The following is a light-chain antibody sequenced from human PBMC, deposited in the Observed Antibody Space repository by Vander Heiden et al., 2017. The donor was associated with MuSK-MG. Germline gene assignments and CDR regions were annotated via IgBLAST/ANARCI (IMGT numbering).Light chain of an antibody. CDR1: KLGGKY. CDR2: QES. CDR3: QSSDSSTGGV. V-gene: IGLV3-1*01. J-gene: IGLJ2*01. Sequence: SYELTQPPSESVSPGKTASITCDGDKLGGKYACWYQRKPGQPPVLVIYQESKRPSGNPNRFSGSNSGITSTLTIGGTQAMDVADYYCQSSDSSTGGVFGGGTKLTVL.